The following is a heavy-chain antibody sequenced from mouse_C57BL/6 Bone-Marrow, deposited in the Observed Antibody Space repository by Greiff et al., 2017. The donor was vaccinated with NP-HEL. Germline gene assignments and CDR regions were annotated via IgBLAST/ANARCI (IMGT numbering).Heavy chain of an antibody. D-gene: IGHD2-2*01. CDR2: IDPSDSST. CDR1: GYTFTSYW. Sequence: VQLQQPGAELVMPGASVKLSCKASGYTFTSYWMHWVKQRPGQGLEWIGEIDPSDSSTNYNQKFKGKSTLTVDKSSSTAYMQLSSLSSEDSAVYYCALLWLRPLFDYWDQGTAHTGST. V-gene: IGHV1-69*01. CDR3: ALLWLRPLFDY. J-gene: IGHJ2*01.